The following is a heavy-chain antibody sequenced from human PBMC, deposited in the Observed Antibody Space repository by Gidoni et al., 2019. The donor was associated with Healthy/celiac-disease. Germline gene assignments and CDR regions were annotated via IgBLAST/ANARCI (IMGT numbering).Heavy chain of an antibody. CDR2: IIPIFGTA. Sequence: QVQLVQSGAEVKKHGSSVKVSCKASGGTLRSYAISWVRQAPGQGLEWMGGIIPIFGTANYAQKFQGRVTITADESTSTAYMELSSLRSEDTAVYYCATAPHCSSTSCYYYYYYMDVWGKGTTVTVSS. CDR1: GGTLRSYA. J-gene: IGHJ6*03. CDR3: ATAPHCSSTSCYYYYYYMDV. D-gene: IGHD2-2*01. V-gene: IGHV1-69*01.